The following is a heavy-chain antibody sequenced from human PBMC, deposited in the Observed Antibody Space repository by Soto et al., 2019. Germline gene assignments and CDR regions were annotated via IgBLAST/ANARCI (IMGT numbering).Heavy chain of an antibody. D-gene: IGHD7-27*01. Sequence: PSDTLSLTCAVSGYSISSGYYWGWIRQPPGKGLEWIGSIYHSGSTYYNPSLKSRVTISVDTSKNQFSLKLSSVTAADTAVYCCARFVSKLGNFDYWGQGTLVTVSS. J-gene: IGHJ4*02. CDR1: GYSISSGYY. CDR3: ARFVSKLGNFDY. V-gene: IGHV4-38-2*01. CDR2: IYHSGST.